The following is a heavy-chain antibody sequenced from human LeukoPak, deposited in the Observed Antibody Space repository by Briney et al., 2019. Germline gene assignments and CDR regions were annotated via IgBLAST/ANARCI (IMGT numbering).Heavy chain of an antibody. J-gene: IGHJ4*02. CDR1: GFTFSTST. D-gene: IGHD2-15*01. Sequence: GGSLRLSCEASGFTFSTSTMHWVRQAPGKGLEWVAVISYDGSNKYYADSVKGRFTISRDNSKNTLYLQMNSLRAEDTAVYYCARDATFDYWGQGTLVTVSS. V-gene: IGHV3-30*04. CDR2: ISYDGSNK. CDR3: ARDATFDY.